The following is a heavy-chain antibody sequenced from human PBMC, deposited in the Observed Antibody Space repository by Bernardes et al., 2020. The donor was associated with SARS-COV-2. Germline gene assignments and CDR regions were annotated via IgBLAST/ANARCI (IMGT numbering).Heavy chain of an antibody. D-gene: IGHD3-3*01. CDR2: MNPNSGNT. CDR3: ARVLEYYYYDFWSGYFTGIWFDP. V-gene: IGHV1-8*01. CDR1: GYTFTSYD. J-gene: IGHJ5*02. Sequence: ASVKVSCMASGYTFTSYDINWVRQATGQGLEWMGWMNPNSGNTGYAQKFQGRVTMTRNTSISTAYMELSSLRSEDTAVYYCARVLEYYYYDFWSGYFTGIWFDPWGQGTMVTVSS.